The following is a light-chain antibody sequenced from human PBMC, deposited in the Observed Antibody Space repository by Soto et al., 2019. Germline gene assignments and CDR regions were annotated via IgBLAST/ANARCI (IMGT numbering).Light chain of an antibody. CDR2: GAS. CDR1: QSVSSSY. J-gene: IGKJ2*01. Sequence: IVLTQSPGTLSLSPGERATLSCRASQSVSSSYLAWYQQKPGQAPRLLIYGASSRATGIPDRFSGSGSGTDFTLTISRLEPEEFAVYFCQHYGNSPPFTFGQGTKVEIK. CDR3: QHYGNSPPFT. V-gene: IGKV3-20*01.